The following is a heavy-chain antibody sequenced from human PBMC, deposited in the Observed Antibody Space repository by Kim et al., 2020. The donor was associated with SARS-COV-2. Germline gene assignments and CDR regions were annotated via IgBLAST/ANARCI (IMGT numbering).Heavy chain of an antibody. Sequence: SHPSLKRRATTSADTSKNQFALQLSSVTAADTAVYYCARYSSSFFSWFDPWGQGTLVTVSS. D-gene: IGHD6-13*01. J-gene: IGHJ5*02. CDR3: ARYSSSFFSWFDP. V-gene: IGHV4-39*01.